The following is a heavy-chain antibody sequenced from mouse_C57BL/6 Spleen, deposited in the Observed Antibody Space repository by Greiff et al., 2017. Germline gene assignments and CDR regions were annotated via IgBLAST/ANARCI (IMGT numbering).Heavy chain of an antibody. CDR1: GYTFTSYW. V-gene: IGHV1-64*01. CDR2: IHPNSGST. J-gene: IGHJ4*01. D-gene: IGHD2-3*01. Sequence: VQLQQPGAELVKPGASVKLSCKASGYTFTSYWMHWVKQRPGQGLEWIGMIHPNSGSTNYNEKFKSKATLTVDKSSSTAYMQLSSLTSEDSAVYYCARERDDGYYDAMDYWGQVTSVTVSS. CDR3: ARERDDGYYDAMDY.